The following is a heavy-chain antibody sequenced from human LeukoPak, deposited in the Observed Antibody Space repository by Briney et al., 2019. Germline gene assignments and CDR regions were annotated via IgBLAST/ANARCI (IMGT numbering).Heavy chain of an antibody. Sequence: SETLSLTCAVYGGSFSGYYWGWIRQPPGKGLEWIGEINHSGSTNYNPSLKSRVTISVDTSKNQFSLKLSSVTAADTAVYYCAGLYYLLRYFDLWGRGTLVTVSS. V-gene: IGHV4-34*01. CDR1: GGSFSGYY. D-gene: IGHD3-22*01. CDR3: AGLYYLLRYFDL. J-gene: IGHJ2*01. CDR2: INHSGST.